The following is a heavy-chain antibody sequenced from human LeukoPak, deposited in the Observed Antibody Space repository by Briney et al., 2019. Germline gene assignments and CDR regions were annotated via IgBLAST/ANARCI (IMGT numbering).Heavy chain of an antibody. D-gene: IGHD7-27*01. CDR2: IYHSGST. J-gene: IGHJ4*02. V-gene: IGHV4-38-2*02. Sequence: SETLSLTCTVSGYSISSGYYWGWIRQPPGKGLEWIGSIYHSGSTYYNPSLKSRVTISVDTSKNQFSLKLSSVTAADTAVYYCARASWGYYFDYWGQGTLVTVSS. CDR1: GYSISSGYY. CDR3: ARASWGYYFDY.